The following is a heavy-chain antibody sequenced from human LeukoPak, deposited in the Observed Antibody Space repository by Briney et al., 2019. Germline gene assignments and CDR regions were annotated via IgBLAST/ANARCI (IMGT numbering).Heavy chain of an antibody. CDR3: ARLGFAYYYDSSGYYQNWFDP. D-gene: IGHD3-22*01. CDR2: IYYSGST. Sequence: PSETLSLTCTVSGGSISSSSYYWGWIRQPPGKGLEWIGSIYYSGSTYYNPSLKSRVTISVDTSKNQFSLKLSSVTAADTAVYYCARLGFAYYYDSSGYYQNWFDPWGQGTLVTVSS. J-gene: IGHJ5*02. V-gene: IGHV4-39*01. CDR1: GGSISSSSYY.